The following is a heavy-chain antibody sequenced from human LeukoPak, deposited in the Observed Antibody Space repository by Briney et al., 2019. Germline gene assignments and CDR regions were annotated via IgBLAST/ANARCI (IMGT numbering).Heavy chain of an antibody. D-gene: IGHD3-16*01. J-gene: IGHJ3*02. Sequence: SETLSLTCTVSGTSISSYYWNWIRQPPGKGLEWIGYIYYSGNTNYNPSLKSRVTMSLDTSKNQLSLTVTSVTAADTAVYYCGRFRNFVSDIWGQGTMVTVSS. CDR3: GRFRNFVSDI. V-gene: IGHV4-59*12. CDR2: IYYSGNT. CDR1: GTSISSYY.